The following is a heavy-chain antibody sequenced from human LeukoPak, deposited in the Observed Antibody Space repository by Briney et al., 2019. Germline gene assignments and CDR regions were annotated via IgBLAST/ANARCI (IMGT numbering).Heavy chain of an antibody. CDR1: GGTFSSYA. CDR3: ARGPRSGWGPHYYYYYYMDV. J-gene: IGHJ6*03. V-gene: IGHV1-69*06. CDR2: IIPIFGTA. D-gene: IGHD6-19*01. Sequence: ASVKVSCKASGGTFSSYAISWVRQAPGQGLEWMGGIIPIFGTANYAQKFQGRVTITADKSTSTAYMELSSLRSEDTAVYYCARGPRSGWGPHYYYYYYMDVWGKGTTVTVSS.